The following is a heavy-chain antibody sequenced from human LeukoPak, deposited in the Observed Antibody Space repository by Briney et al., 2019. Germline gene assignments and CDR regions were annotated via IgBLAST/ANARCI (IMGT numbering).Heavy chain of an antibody. Sequence: GGSLRLSCAASGFTFSSYSMNWVRQAPGKGLEWVSSITSSSSYIYYADSVKGRFTISRDNAKNSLYLQMNSLRAEDTAVYYCARADYVSGSYFDYWGQGTLVTVSS. CDR2: ITSSSSYI. V-gene: IGHV3-21*01. J-gene: IGHJ4*02. CDR1: GFTFSSYS. CDR3: ARADYVSGSYFDY. D-gene: IGHD3-10*01.